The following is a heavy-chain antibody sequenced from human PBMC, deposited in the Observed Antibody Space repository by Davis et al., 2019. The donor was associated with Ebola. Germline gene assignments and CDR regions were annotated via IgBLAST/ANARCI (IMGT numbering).Heavy chain of an antibody. D-gene: IGHD3-22*01. Sequence: ASVRVSCKASGYTFTSYAMHWVRQAPGQRLEWMGWINAGNGNTKYSQKFQGRVTITADKSTSTAYMELSSLRSEDTAVYYCASKDYYDSSGLWGQGTLVTVSS. CDR3: ASKDYYDSSGL. CDR2: INAGNGNT. V-gene: IGHV1-3*01. J-gene: IGHJ4*02. CDR1: GYTFTSYA.